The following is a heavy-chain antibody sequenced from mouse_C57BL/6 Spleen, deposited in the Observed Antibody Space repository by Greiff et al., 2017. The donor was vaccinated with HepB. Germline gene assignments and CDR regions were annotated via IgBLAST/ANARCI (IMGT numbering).Heavy chain of an antibody. CDR3: ARIPIYYGSSYYFDY. J-gene: IGHJ2*01. CDR2: ISSGGSYT. CDR1: GFTFSSYG. D-gene: IGHD1-1*01. V-gene: IGHV5-6*01. Sequence: EVQLVESGGDLVKPGGSLKLSCAASGFTFSSYGMSWVRQTPDKRLEWVATISSGGSYTYYPDSVKGRFTISRDNAKNTLYLQMSSLKSEDTAMYYCARIPIYYGSSYYFDYWGQGTTLTVSS.